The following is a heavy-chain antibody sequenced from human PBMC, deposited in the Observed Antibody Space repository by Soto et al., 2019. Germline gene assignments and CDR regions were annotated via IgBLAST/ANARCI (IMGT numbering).Heavy chain of an antibody. V-gene: IGHV3-23*01. CDR3: AKSTYCDGDCYSKDFDY. CDR1: GVTLSSYA. CDR2: IRGTGGNT. J-gene: IGHJ4*02. D-gene: IGHD2-21*02. Sequence: EVQLLESGGGLVQPGGSLRLSCAVSGVTLSSYAMSWVRQAPGKGLEWVSTIRGTGGNTHYADSVKDRFSISRDSSKNTLYLQMNSLRAEDTAVYYCAKSTYCDGDCYSKDFDYWGQGTLVTVSP.